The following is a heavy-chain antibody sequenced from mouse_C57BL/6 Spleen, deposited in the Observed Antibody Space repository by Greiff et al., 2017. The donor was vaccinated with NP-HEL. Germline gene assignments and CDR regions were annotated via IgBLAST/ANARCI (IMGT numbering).Heavy chain of an antibody. D-gene: IGHD2-4*01. J-gene: IGHJ4*01. CDR2: FYPGSGSI. CDR1: GYTFTEYT. Sequence: QVQLKESGAELVKPGASVKLSCKASGYTFTEYTIHWVKQRSGQGLEWIGWFYPGSGSIKYNEKFKDKATLTADKSSSTVYMELSRLTSEDSAVYFCARHERDYDYDGGGMDYWGQGTSVTVSS. CDR3: ARHERDYDYDGGGMDY. V-gene: IGHV1-62-2*01.